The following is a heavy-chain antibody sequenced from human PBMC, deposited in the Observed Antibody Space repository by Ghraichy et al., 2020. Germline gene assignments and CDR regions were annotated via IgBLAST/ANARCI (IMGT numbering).Heavy chain of an antibody. CDR3: AGGDCDP. V-gene: IGHV3-7*03. CDR1: GFTFSTHY. D-gene: IGHD3-16*01. Sequence: GGSLRLSCAASGFTFSTHYMTWVRQAPGTGLEWVATINQDGSEKYYVDSVRGRFTISRDNAENSVYLQMNTLRAEDTAVYYCAGGDCDPWGQGTLVTVSS. J-gene: IGHJ5*02. CDR2: INQDGSEK.